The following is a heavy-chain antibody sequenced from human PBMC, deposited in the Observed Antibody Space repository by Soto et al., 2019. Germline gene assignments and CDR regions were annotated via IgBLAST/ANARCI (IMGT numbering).Heavy chain of an antibody. D-gene: IGHD3-10*01. CDR1: GDTFSSYT. V-gene: IGHV1-69*02. CDR3: AILPGYYGSGSHDY. J-gene: IGHJ4*02. Sequence: PVKVSCKTSGDTFSSYTISWVRQAPGQGLEWMGRIIPILGIANYAQKFQGRVTITADKSTSTAYMELSSLRSEDTAVYYCAILPGYYGSGSHDYWGQGTLVTVSS. CDR2: IIPILGIA.